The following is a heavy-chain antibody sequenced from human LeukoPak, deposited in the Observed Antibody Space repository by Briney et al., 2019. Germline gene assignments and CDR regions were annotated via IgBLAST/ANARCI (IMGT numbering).Heavy chain of an antibody. CDR2: IWYDGTNK. CDR3: ARVSKSGNSDY. Sequence: PGRSLRLSCAASGFSFTSYGMHWVRQAPGKGLEWVAVIWYDGTNKYYADSVKGRFTISRDTSNNMLYLQMNSLRAEDTAVYYCARVSKSGNSDYWGQGTLVTVSS. V-gene: IGHV3-33*01. J-gene: IGHJ4*02. CDR1: GFSFTSYG. D-gene: IGHD4-23*01.